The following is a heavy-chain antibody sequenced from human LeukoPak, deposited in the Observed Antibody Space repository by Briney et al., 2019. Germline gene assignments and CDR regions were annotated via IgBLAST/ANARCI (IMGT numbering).Heavy chain of an antibody. CDR1: GFTFSWST. V-gene: IGHV3-7*01. CDR2: MKEDGAEI. CDR3: ATGGAPGGRFEN. J-gene: IGHJ4*02. D-gene: IGHD1-26*01. Sequence: GGSLRLSCVVSGFTFSWSTMTWVRQAPGKGPEWVAKMKEDGAEIHYVDSVKGRFTISRDNAKNSLYLQMNSLRVEDTAVYYCATGGAPGGRFENWGQGMLVTVSS.